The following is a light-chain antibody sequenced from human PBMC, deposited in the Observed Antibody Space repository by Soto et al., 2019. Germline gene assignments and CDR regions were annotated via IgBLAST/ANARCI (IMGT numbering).Light chain of an antibody. CDR1: QNINNY. CDR2: WAS. Sequence: DIQMTQSPSSLSASVGDRFTITCQASQNINNYLNWYQQKPGQPPKLLIYWASTRESGVPDRFSGSGSGTDFTLTISSLQAEDVAVYYCQQYYSTPLTFGGGTKVDIK. CDR3: QQYYSTPLT. V-gene: IGKV4-1*01. J-gene: IGKJ4*01.